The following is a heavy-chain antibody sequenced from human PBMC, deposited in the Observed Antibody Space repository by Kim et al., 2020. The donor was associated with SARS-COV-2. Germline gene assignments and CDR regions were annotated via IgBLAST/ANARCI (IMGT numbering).Heavy chain of an antibody. D-gene: IGHD1-26*01. J-gene: IGHJ6*02. V-gene: IGHV3-23*01. Sequence: GGSLRLSCAASGFTFSSYAMSWVRQAPGKGLEWVSAISGSGGSTYYADSVKGRFTISRDNSKNTLYLQMNSLRAEDTAVYYCAKRTLSIVGATSDYYYGMDVWGQGTTVTVSS. CDR1: GFTFSSYA. CDR3: AKRTLSIVGATSDYYYGMDV. CDR2: ISGSGGST.